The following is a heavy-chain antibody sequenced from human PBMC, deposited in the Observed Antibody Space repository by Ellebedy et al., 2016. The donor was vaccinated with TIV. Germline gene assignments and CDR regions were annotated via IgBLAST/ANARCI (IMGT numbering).Heavy chain of an antibody. D-gene: IGHD5-24*01. CDR2: IKQDGSEK. CDR3: ANGAYDI. J-gene: IGHJ3*02. V-gene: IGHV3-7*01. Sequence: PGGSLRLSCAASGFTFSWYWMNWVRQVPGKGLEWVANIKQDGSEKYYVDSVKGRFTISRDNAKISLYLQMNSLTAADTAVYYCANGAYDIWGQGTMVTVSS. CDR1: GFTFSWYW.